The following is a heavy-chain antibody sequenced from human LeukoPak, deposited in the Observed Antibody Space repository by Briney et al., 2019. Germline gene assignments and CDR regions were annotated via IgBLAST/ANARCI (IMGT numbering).Heavy chain of an antibody. CDR3: SRDGSAGDNSAFDM. Sequence: GGSLRLSCAASGFTLSDYHMDWVRQAPGKGLECVGRSRNKVRKYTTEYAASVKGRFSISRDESKNSVFLQLNSLSTEDTAVYYCSRDGSAGDNSAFDMWGQGTMVTVSS. J-gene: IGHJ3*02. D-gene: IGHD3-22*01. CDR2: SRNKVRKYTT. V-gene: IGHV3-72*01. CDR1: GFTLSDYH.